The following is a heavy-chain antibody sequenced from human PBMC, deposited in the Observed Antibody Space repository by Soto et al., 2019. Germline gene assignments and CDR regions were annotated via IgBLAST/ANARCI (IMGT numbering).Heavy chain of an antibody. CDR1: GGSISSSY. Sequence: QVQLQESGPGLLKPSETLSLTCTVSGGSISSSYWSWIRQPPGKGLEWIAYVYYSGTTNYNPSLESRVTISIDTSTNQCSLRLTSVTAADTAVYYCARSVVHQWLVHDAFDIWGQGTLVTVSS. V-gene: IGHV4-59*01. CDR2: VYYSGTT. CDR3: ARSVVHQWLVHDAFDI. D-gene: IGHD6-19*01. J-gene: IGHJ3*02.